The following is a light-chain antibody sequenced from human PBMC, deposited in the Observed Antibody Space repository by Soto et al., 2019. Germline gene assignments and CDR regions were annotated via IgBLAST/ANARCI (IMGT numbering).Light chain of an antibody. CDR3: QQYYSTPRT. CDR1: QSVLYSSNNKNY. Sequence: DIVMTQSPDSLAVSLGERATINCKSSQSVLYSSNNKNYLAWYQQKPGQPPKLLIYWASTRESGVPDRSSGSGSGTDFTLTISSLQAEDVAVYYCQQYYSTPRTFGPGTKVDIK. V-gene: IGKV4-1*01. J-gene: IGKJ3*01. CDR2: WAS.